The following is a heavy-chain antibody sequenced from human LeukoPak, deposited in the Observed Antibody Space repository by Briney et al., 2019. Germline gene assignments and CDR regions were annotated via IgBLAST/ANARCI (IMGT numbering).Heavy chain of an antibody. J-gene: IGHJ6*03. Sequence: PGGSLRLSCIASGVTFATYGMHWVRQAPGKGLEWVAFVRYDGIDKYYGDSVKGRFTISRDNSKNTLYLQMNSLRVEATAVYFCAKVLPLTFYYMDVWGQGTTVTVS. V-gene: IGHV3-30*02. CDR2: VRYDGIDK. D-gene: IGHD4/OR15-4a*01. CDR1: GVTFATYG. CDR3: AKVLPLTFYYMDV.